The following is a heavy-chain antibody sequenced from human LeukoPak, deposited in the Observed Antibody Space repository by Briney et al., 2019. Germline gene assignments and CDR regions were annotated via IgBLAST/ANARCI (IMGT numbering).Heavy chain of an antibody. D-gene: IGHD6-6*01. Sequence: GESLKISCKASGYSFSKYWISWVRQMPGKGLEWMGGIDPKDSYTNYNPSFGGHVTISADKSISTAYLEWTNLKPSDTAIYYCARGGYSSPWYYWFDPWGQGTLVTVSS. V-gene: IGHV5-10-1*01. CDR2: IDPKDSYT. CDR3: ARGGYSSPWYYWFDP. J-gene: IGHJ5*02. CDR1: GYSFSKYW.